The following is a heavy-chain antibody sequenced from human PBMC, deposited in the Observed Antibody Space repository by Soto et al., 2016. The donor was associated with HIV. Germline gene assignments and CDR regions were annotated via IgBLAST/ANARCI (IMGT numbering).Heavy chain of an antibody. V-gene: IGHV3-33*01. Sequence: QVQLVESGGGVVQPGRSLRLSCAASGFMFRSYGMHWVRQAPGKGLEWVAVIWDDGSEKYYADSVKGRFTITRDNSKNTLYLQMNSLRVEDTAVYFCVRGAERITIFGVTPDNWFDLWGQGTLVTVSS. CDR1: GFMFRSYG. CDR3: VRGAERITIFGVTPDNWFDL. D-gene: IGHD3-3*01. CDR2: IWDDGSEK. J-gene: IGHJ5*02.